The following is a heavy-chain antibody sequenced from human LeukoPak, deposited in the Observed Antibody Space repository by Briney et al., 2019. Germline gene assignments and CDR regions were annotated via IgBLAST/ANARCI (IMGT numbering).Heavy chain of an antibody. J-gene: IGHJ4*02. D-gene: IGHD2-2*01. V-gene: IGHV3-23*01. CDR1: GFTFSSYA. CDR3: AKAVVIVPTATPFDY. CDR2: ISGRGANT. Sequence: GGSLRLSCAASGFTFSSYAMSWVRQAPGKGLEWVSAISGRGANTYYADSVKGRFTISRDNSKNTLYMQMNSLRAEDTAVYYCAKAVVIVPTATPFDYWGQGTLVTVSS.